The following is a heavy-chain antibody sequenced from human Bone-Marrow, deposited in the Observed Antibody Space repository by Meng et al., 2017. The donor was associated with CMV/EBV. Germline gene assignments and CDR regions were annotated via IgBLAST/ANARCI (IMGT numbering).Heavy chain of an antibody. V-gene: IGHV3-66*01. J-gene: IGHJ4*02. CDR1: GFTFNTYW. CDR2: IYSGGST. CDR3: ATSRFWDNIKPERYSDY. D-gene: IGHD1-26*01. Sequence: GESLKISCVASGFTFNTYWMSWVRQAPGKGLEWVSVIYSGGSTYYADSVKGRFTISRDNSKNTMYLQMNSLRAEDTAVYYCATSRFWDNIKPERYSDYWGQGTLVTVSS.